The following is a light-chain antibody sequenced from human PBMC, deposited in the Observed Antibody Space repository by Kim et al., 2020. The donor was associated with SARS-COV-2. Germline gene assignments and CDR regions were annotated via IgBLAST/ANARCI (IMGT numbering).Light chain of an antibody. J-gene: IGKJ1*01. CDR1: QSISSNY. CDR3: QQYGGSPQT. Sequence: PGERATRSCRASQSISSNYLAWYQQKPGQAPRLLIYGASSRVTGIPDRFSGSGSGTDFTLTISRLEPEDFAVYYCQQYGGSPQTFGQGTKVDIK. CDR2: GAS. V-gene: IGKV3-20*01.